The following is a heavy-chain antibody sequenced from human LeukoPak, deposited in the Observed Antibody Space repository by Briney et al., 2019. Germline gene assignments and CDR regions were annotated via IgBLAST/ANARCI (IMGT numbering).Heavy chain of an antibody. CDR2: VYKTGHT. J-gene: IGHJ4*02. CDR1: DNSISSFY. Sequence: SETLSLTCTVSDNSISSFYWSWIRQPPGKGLEWIGFVYKTGHTNYNPSLKSRVAISLDGSKSQVSLRLTSVTAAGTAVYYCAPHRFGEPHFEYWGRGTLVSVSS. D-gene: IGHD3-10*01. V-gene: IGHV4-59*08. CDR3: APHRFGEPHFEY.